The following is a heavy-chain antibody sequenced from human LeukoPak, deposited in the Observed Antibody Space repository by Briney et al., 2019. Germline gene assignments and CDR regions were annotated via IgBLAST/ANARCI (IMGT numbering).Heavy chain of an antibody. CDR1: GYTFTSYG. J-gene: IGHJ4*02. CDR3: ARDRKITGEDY. Sequence: ASVKVSCKASGYTFTSYGISWVRQAPGQGLEWMGWINPNSGGTNYAQKFQGRVTMTRDTSISTAYMELSRLRSDDTAVYYCARDRKITGEDYWGQGTLVTVSS. CDR2: INPNSGGT. V-gene: IGHV1-2*02. D-gene: IGHD7-27*01.